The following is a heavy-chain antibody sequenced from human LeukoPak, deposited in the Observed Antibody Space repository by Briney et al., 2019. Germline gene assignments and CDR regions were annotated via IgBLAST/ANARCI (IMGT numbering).Heavy chain of an antibody. CDR3: ARDSRRRPYYYDSSGYYSY. CDR2: ISAYNGNT. Sequence: ASVKVSCKASGYTFTSYGISWVRQAPGQGLEWMGWISAYNGNTNYAQKLQGRVTMTTDTSTSTAYMELRSLRSDDTAVYYCARDSRRRPYYYDSSGYYSYWGQGTLVTASS. CDR1: GYTFTSYG. D-gene: IGHD3-22*01. V-gene: IGHV1-18*01. J-gene: IGHJ4*02.